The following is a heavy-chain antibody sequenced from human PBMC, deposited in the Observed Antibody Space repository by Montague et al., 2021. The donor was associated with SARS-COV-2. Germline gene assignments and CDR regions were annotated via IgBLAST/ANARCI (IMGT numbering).Heavy chain of an antibody. D-gene: IGHD2-15*01. CDR1: GYTFTNYW. V-gene: IGHV5-51*01. CDR3: ARGRHRSSRAAFDI. Sequence: QSGAEVKKPGESLKISCRASGYTFTNYWIGWVRQMPGKGLEWMGIIYPGDSDAIYSPSLQGQVTLSVDRSISTAYLQWSSLKAADTAMYYCARGRHRSSRAAFDIWGQGTMVTVSS. CDR2: IYPGDSDA. J-gene: IGHJ3*02.